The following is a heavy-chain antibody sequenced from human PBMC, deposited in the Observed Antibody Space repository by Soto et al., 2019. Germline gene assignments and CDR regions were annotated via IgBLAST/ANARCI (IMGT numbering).Heavy chain of an antibody. V-gene: IGHV1-69*01. Sequence: QVQLVQSGAEVKKPGSSVKVSCKASGGTFSSYAISWVRQAPGQGLEWMGGIIPIFGTANYAQKFQGRVTITADESTITACMELSSLRSEDTAVYYCARDARKYYHDSSGALYDFDYWVQGTVVTVSS. J-gene: IGHJ4*02. CDR3: ARDARKYYHDSSGALYDFDY. D-gene: IGHD3-22*01. CDR1: GGTFSSYA. CDR2: IIPIFGTA.